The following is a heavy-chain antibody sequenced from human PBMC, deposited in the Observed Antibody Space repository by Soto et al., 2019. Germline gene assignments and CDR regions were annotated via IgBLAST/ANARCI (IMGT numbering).Heavy chain of an antibody. D-gene: IGHD1-7*01. Sequence: SETLSLTCAVSGGSLTSNNWWTWVRQPPGQGLEWIGEIYRTGSANYNPSLKSRVTISLDKSENQFSLKVTSLTAADTAVYYCASRDPGTSVDYWGQGTLVTVSS. J-gene: IGHJ4*02. CDR2: IYRTGSA. CDR3: ASRDPGTSVDY. V-gene: IGHV4-4*02. CDR1: GGSLTSNNW.